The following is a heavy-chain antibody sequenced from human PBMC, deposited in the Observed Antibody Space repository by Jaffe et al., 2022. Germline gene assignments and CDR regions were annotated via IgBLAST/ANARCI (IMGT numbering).Heavy chain of an antibody. J-gene: IGHJ5*02. CDR2: ISGSGGST. V-gene: IGHV3-23*01. D-gene: IGHD2-15*01. CDR1: GFTFSSYA. CDR3: AKVRYCSGGSCYSEGYWFDP. Sequence: EVQLLESGGGLVQPGGSLRLSCAASGFTFSSYAMSWVRQAPGKGLEWVSAISGSGGSTYYADSVKGRFTISRDNSKNTLYLQMNSLRAEDTAVYYCAKVRYCSGGSCYSEGYWFDPWGQGTLVTVSS.